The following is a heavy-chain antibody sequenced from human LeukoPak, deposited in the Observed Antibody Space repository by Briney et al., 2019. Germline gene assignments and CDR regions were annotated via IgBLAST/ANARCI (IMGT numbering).Heavy chain of an antibody. V-gene: IGHV3-11*04. CDR1: GFIFRDYS. Sequence: PGESLRLSCAASGFIFRDYSMAWVRQAPGKGLEWITYISGPGSAIYYADSVKGRFTMSRDNAKNSLYLQMNSLRAEDTAVYYCARDGPGTGLDYWGQGTLVTVSS. D-gene: IGHD3/OR15-3a*01. CDR3: ARDGPGTGLDY. J-gene: IGHJ4*02. CDR2: ISGPGSAI.